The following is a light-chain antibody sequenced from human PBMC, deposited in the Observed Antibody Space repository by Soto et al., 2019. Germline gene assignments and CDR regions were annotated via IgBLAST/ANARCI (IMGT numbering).Light chain of an antibody. CDR3: VAWHDSLNGVV. Sequence: QSVLTQPPSVSEAPRQRVTISCSGSSSNIGNNAVNWYQQLPGKAPKLLIYYDDLLPSGVSDRFSGSKSGTSASLAISGLQSEDEADYYCVAWHDSLNGVVFGGGTKLTVL. V-gene: IGLV1-36*01. CDR1: SSNIGNNA. CDR2: YDD. J-gene: IGLJ2*01.